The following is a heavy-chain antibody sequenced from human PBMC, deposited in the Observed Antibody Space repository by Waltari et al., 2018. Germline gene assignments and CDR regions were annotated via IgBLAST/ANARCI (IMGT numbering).Heavy chain of an antibody. CDR3: ARDIADFYVGSYSDF. D-gene: IGHD6-19*01. V-gene: IGHV3-33*01. Sequence: QVQLVETGGGVVQPGRSLRLSCVASGFTFRSCGMHWVRQAPGKGLEWLAVIWADGMKKYYADSVKGRFTISRDYSKNTLYLQMNSLRVEDTAIYYCARDIADFYVGSYSDFWGQGTLVIVSS. CDR2: IWADGMKK. J-gene: IGHJ4*02. CDR1: GFTFRSCG.